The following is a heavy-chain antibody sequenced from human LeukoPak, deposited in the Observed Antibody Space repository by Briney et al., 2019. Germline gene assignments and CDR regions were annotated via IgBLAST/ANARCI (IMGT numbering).Heavy chain of an antibody. D-gene: IGHD6-13*01. CDR2: IYSGGST. V-gene: IGHV3-53*01. Sequence: PGGSLRLSCAASGFTVSSNYMSWVRQAPGKGLEWVSVIYSGGSTYYADSVKGRFTISRDNAKNSLYLQMNSLRAEDTALYYCARDIRRQQLPFDYWGQGTLVTVSS. CDR3: ARDIRRQQLPFDY. CDR1: GFTVSSNY. J-gene: IGHJ4*02.